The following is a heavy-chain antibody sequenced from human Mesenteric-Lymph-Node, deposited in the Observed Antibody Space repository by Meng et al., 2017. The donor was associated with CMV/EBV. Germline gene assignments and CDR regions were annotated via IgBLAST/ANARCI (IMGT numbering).Heavy chain of an antibody. CDR2: IYSGGST. CDR1: FTVSSNY. Sequence: FTVSSNYMSWVRQAPGKGLEWVSVIYSGGSTYYADSVKGRFTISRDNSKNTLYLQMNSLRAEDTAVYYCAKNEYCSSTSCYIDAFDIWGQGTMVTVSS. V-gene: IGHV3-53*01. D-gene: IGHD2-2*02. J-gene: IGHJ3*02. CDR3: AKNEYCSSTSCYIDAFDI.